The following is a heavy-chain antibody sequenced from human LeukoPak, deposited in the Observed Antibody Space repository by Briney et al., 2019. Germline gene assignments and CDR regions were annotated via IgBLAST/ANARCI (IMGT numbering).Heavy chain of an antibody. D-gene: IGHD3-9*01. CDR2: IRGSGGST. CDR1: GFTFSSYA. V-gene: IGHV3-23*01. Sequence: GGSLRLSCAASGFTFSSYAMSWVRQAPGKGLEWVSAIRGSGGSTYYADSVKGRFTISRDNSQNTLYLQMNSLRAEDTAVYYCARGNYDILTGYGYYFDYWGQGTLVTVSS. CDR3: ARGNYDILTGYGYYFDY. J-gene: IGHJ4*02.